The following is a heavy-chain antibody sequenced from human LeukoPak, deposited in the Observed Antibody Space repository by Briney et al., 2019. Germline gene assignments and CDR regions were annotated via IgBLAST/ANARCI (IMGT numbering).Heavy chain of an antibody. V-gene: IGHV3-33*08. CDR3: ARDPQVEYYGMDV. CDR2: IWYDGSNK. J-gene: IGHJ6*02. CDR1: GFTFRTYG. Sequence: GGSLRLSCAASGFTFRTYGMHWVRQAPGKGLEWVAVIWYDGSNKYYADSVKGRFTISRDNSKNTLYLQMNSLRAEDTAVYYCARDPQVEYYGMDVWGQGTTVTVSS.